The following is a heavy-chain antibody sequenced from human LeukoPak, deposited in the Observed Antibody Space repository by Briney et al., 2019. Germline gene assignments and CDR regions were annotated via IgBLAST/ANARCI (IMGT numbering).Heavy chain of an antibody. J-gene: IGHJ5*02. D-gene: IGHD2-2*01. CDR2: ISGSGGST. Sequence: GGSLRLSCAASGFTFSSYAMSWVRQAPGKGLEWVSAISGSGGSTYYADSVKGRFTISRDKSKITLYLQMNSLRAEDRAVYCCVLVVPAATNWVDPLGGGGLVTVCS. CDR3: VLVVPAATNWVDP. CDR1: GFTFSSYA. V-gene: IGHV3-23*01.